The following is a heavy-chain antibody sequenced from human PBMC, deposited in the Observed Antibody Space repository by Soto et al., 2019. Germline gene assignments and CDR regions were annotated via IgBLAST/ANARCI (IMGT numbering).Heavy chain of an antibody. CDR3: ARRWPMGRGVIITSWFDP. J-gene: IGHJ5*02. Sequence: QVQLVQSGAELKKPGASVKVSCKASGYNFTIYGISWVRQAPGQGLEWMGWINTDSGDTKYSQKVQGRVTMTTDTTTTTAYMELRSLRSDDTAVYYCARRWPMGRGVIITSWFDPWGQGTLVTVST. D-gene: IGHD3-10*01. CDR1: GYNFTIYG. CDR2: INTDSGDT. V-gene: IGHV1-18*01.